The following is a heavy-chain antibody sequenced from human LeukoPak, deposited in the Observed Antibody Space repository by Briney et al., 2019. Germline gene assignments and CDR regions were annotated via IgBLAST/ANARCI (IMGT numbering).Heavy chain of an antibody. CDR2: IYPGDSDT. CDR1: GYSFTSYW. V-gene: IGHV5-51*01. J-gene: IGHJ3*02. D-gene: IGHD2-21*02. CDR3: ARRNPLTQDAFDI. Sequence: GESLKISCKGSGYSFTSYWIGWVRQMPGKGLQWMGIIYPGDSDTTYSPSFQGQVTISADKSISTAYVQWSSLKASDTAMYYCARRNPLTQDAFDIWGQGTMVTVSS.